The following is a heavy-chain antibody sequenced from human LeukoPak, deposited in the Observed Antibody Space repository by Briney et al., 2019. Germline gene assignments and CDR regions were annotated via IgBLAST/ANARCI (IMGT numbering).Heavy chain of an antibody. J-gene: IGHJ4*02. CDR1: GGSFNRGNHY. Sequence: SETLSLTCTVSGGSFNRGNHYWRWIRQSPGKGLVRIGNIYYSGSTYYNPSLQSHVTISVDTSKNQSTLKLSSVTAADTAVYYCARDVGLVAAAVLSVYSSGWLAYWGQGTLVTVSS. D-gene: IGHD6-19*01. V-gene: IGHV4-39*06. CDR3: ARDVGLVAAAVLSVYSSGWLAY. CDR2: IYYSGST.